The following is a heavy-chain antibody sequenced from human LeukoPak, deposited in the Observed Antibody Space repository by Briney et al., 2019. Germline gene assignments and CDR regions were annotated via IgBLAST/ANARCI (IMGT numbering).Heavy chain of an antibody. J-gene: IGHJ6*03. Sequence: PSETLSLTCAVYGGSFSGYYWSWIRQPPGKGLEWIGEINHSGSTNYNPSLKSRVTISVDTSKNQFSLKLSSVTAAETAVYFCARQSSWLSRAYYMDVWGKGTTVTISS. CDR1: GGSFSGYY. D-gene: IGHD5-24*01. CDR2: INHSGST. CDR3: ARQSSWLSRAYYMDV. V-gene: IGHV4-34*01.